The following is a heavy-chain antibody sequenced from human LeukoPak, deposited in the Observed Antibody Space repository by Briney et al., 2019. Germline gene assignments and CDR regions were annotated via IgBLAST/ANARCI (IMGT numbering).Heavy chain of an antibody. D-gene: IGHD7-27*01. J-gene: IGHJ3*02. CDR3: ARGKLTGDAFDI. CDR2: IYHSGST. V-gene: IGHV4-30-2*01. CDR1: GVSISSGGFS. Sequence: SETLSLTCAVSGVSISSGGFSWSWIRQPPGKGLEWIGYIYHSGSTYYNPSLKSRVTISVDRSKNQFSLKLSSVTAADTAVYYCARGKLTGDAFDIWGQGTMVTVSS.